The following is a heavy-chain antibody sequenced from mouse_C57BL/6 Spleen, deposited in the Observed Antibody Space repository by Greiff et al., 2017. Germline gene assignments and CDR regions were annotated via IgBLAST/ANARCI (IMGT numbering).Heavy chain of an antibody. CDR1: GYTFTSYW. CDR2: IDPSDSEP. CDR3: ARITTVEAMDY. D-gene: IGHD1-1*01. J-gene: IGHJ4*01. V-gene: IGHV1-52*01. Sequence: QVQLQQPGAELVRPGSSVKLSCKASGYTFTSYWMHWVKQRPIQGLEWIGNIDPSDSEPHYNQKFKDKATLTVDKSSSTAYMHLSILTSEDSAVYYCARITTVEAMDYWGQGTSVTVSS.